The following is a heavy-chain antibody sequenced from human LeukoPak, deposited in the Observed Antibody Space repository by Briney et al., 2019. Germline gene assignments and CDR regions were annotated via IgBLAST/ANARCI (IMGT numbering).Heavy chain of an antibody. D-gene: IGHD3-9*01. V-gene: IGHV3-7*01. Sequence: PGGSLRLSCAASGFTFSGYWMSWVRQAPGKGLEWVANIKQDGSEKYYVDSVKGRFTISRDNAKNSLYLQMNSLRAEDTAVYYCARELLRYFDWLTDAFDIWGQGTMVTVSS. CDR3: ARELLRYFDWLTDAFDI. CDR1: GFTFSGYW. J-gene: IGHJ3*02. CDR2: IKQDGSEK.